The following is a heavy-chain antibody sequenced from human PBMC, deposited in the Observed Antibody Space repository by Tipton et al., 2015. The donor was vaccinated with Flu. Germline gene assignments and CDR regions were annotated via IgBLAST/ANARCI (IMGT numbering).Heavy chain of an antibody. D-gene: IGHD6-13*01. CDR3: ARESGQQLARGLDC. Sequence: LRLSCTVSGDSISGYHWSWIRQPAGKGLEWIGRIHISGSTNYNPSLKSRLTMSIITSKNQFSLRLNSVTAADTAIYYCARESGQQLARGLDCWGQGSLVTVSS. CDR1: GDSISGYH. CDR2: IHISGST. J-gene: IGHJ4*02. V-gene: IGHV4-4*07.